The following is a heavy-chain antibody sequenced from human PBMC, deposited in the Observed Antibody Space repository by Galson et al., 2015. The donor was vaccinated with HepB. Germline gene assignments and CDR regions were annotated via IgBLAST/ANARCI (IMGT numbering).Heavy chain of an antibody. V-gene: IGHV2-5*02. Sequence: PALVKPTQTLTLTCTLSGFSVSSNGVGVGWIRQPPGKALEWLALIYWDDDKRLRPSLKSRLTITKDTSKNQVVLTVTKMDPVDTATYFCAHLRFGDFILGHWGQGVLVTVSS. J-gene: IGHJ4*02. D-gene: IGHD2-21*01. CDR2: IYWDDDK. CDR1: GFSVSSNGVG. CDR3: AHLRFGDFILGH.